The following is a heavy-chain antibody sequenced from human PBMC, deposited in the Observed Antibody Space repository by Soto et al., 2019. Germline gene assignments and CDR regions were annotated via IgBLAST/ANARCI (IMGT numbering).Heavy chain of an antibody. V-gene: IGHV4-30-2*01. CDR3: ARAWSWNWFDP. CDR2: IYHSGST. CDR1: GGSIISGGYS. Sequence: SETLSLTCAVSGGSIISGGYSFICIRQPPGKGLGWIGYIYHSGSTYYNPSLKSRVTISVDRSKNQFSLKLSSVTAADTAVYYCARAWSWNWFDPWGQGTLVTVSS. D-gene: IGHD1-26*01. J-gene: IGHJ5*02.